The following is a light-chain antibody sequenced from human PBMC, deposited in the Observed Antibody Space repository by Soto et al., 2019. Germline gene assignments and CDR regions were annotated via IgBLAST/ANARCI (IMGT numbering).Light chain of an antibody. CDR2: LGS. CDR1: QSLLHRNGYNY. Sequence: DRVMTQSPLSLPVTPGEPASISCRSSQSLLHRNGYNYLDWYLQKPGQSPQLLIYLGSNRASGVPDRFSGSGSGTDFTLKISRVEAEDVGVYYCLQALQTPLFTFGPGTKVDIK. CDR3: LQALQTPLFT. J-gene: IGKJ3*01. V-gene: IGKV2-28*01.